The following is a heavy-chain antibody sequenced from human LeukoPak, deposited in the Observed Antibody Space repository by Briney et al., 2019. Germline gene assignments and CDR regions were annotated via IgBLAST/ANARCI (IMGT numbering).Heavy chain of an antibody. J-gene: IGHJ4*02. V-gene: IGHV3-30*03. D-gene: IGHD3-10*01. CDR1: GFTFSYYG. Sequence: GGSLRLSCAASGFTFSYYGMHWVRQAPGKGLEWVAVISYDGSNKYYADSVKGRFTISRDNSKNTLYLQMNSLRAEDTAVYYCARDRHYYGSGSYQLADYWGQGTLVTVSS. CDR3: ARDRHYYGSGSYQLADY. CDR2: ISYDGSNK.